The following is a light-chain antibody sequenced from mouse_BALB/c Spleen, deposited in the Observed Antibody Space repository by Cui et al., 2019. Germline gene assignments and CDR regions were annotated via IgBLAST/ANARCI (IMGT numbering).Light chain of an antibody. V-gene: IGKV4-80*01. CDR2: STS. CDR1: SSVSY. J-gene: IGKJ2*01. CDR3: HQWSSYPT. Sequence: QIVLTQSPAIMSASLGEEIILTCSASSSVSYMHWNQQKSGTSPKLLIYSTSILASGVPSRFSGSGSGTFYSLTIGSVEAEDAADYYCHQWSSYPTFGGGTKLEIK.